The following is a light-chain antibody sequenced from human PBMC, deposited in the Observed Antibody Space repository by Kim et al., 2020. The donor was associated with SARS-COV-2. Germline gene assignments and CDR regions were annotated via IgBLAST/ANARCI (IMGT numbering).Light chain of an antibody. CDR2: AAS. CDR1: QSVSSS. V-gene: IGKV3-15*01. CDR3: QHYYNWPPFT. Sequence: VSPGEGVTLSCRASQSVSSSVAWYQQKPGQAPRLLIYAASTRATDTPARFTGSGSGTEFTLTISSLQSEDSAVYFCQHYYNWPPFTFGQGTKLEIK. J-gene: IGKJ2*01.